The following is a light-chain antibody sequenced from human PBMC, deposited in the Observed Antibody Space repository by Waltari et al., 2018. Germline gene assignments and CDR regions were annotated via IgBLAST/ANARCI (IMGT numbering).Light chain of an antibody. Sequence: SSELTQDPAVSVALGQTVRITCQGDSLRSYYASWYQQKPGQAPVLVIYGKNNRPSGIPDRFSGSSSGNTASLTITGAQAEDEADYYWNSRDSSGSPSYVVGTGTKVTVL. V-gene: IGLV3-19*01. CDR1: SLRSYY. CDR3: NSRDSSGSPSYV. CDR2: GKN. J-gene: IGLJ1*01.